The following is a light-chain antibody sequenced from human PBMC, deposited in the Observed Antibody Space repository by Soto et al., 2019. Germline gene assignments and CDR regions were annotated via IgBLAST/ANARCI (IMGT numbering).Light chain of an antibody. CDR1: SSDVGFYNY. Sequence: QSVLTQPASVSGPPGQSVSISCTGTSSDVGFYNYVSWYQQHPGKAPKLMIYEVSNRPSAVSSRLSGSKSGNTASLTISGLQAEDEADYYCSSYTSSSAYVFGTGTKVTVL. J-gene: IGLJ1*01. CDR2: EVS. V-gene: IGLV2-14*01. CDR3: SSYTSSSAYV.